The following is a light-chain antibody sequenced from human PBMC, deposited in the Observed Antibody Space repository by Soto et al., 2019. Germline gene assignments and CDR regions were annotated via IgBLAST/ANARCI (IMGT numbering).Light chain of an antibody. V-gene: IGKV3-20*01. CDR3: QQYDSSPRT. CDR2: GAS. CDR1: QSVSSSF. J-gene: IGKJ1*01. Sequence: EIVLTQSPGTLSLSPGERATLSCRASQSVSSSFLAWYQQKPGQAPRLLIYGASSRATGIPDRFSGSGSGTDLPLTISRLELEDFAVYYCQQYDSSPRTFGQGTKVEI.